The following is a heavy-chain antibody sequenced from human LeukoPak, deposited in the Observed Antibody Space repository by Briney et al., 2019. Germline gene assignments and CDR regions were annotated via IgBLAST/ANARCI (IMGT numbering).Heavy chain of an antibody. V-gene: IGHV4-30-4*01. CDR1: AGSISSGDSY. J-gene: IGHJ5*02. D-gene: IGHD2-15*01. CDR3: ARGPSSGGTSRLVQRDWFDP. CDR2: IYYSGCT. Sequence: SQTLSPTCTVSAGSISSGDSYWSWIRQPPGKGLEWIGYIYYSGCTYYNPSLKSRVTLSVDTSKDQFSLKLSSVTAADTAVYYCARGPSSGGTSRLVQRDWFDPWGQGTLVTVSS.